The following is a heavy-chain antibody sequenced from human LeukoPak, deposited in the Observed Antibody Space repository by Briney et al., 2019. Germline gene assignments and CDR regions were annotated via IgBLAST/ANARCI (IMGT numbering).Heavy chain of an antibody. CDR1: GASIRTSY. J-gene: IGHJ4*02. D-gene: IGHD4-23*01. CDR3: ALWRGYGGYFDY. CDR2: IHNRGTS. Sequence: SETLSLTCTVSGASIRTSYWSWIRQPPGKGLEWLGSIHNRGTSNYKSSLKGRLTISGDTSKNQFSLKLNSVTVADTAVYYCALWRGYGGYFDYWGQGSLVTVSS. V-gene: IGHV4-59*01.